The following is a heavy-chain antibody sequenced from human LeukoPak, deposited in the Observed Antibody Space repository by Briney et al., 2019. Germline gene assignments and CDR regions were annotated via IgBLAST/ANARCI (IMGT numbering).Heavy chain of an antibody. V-gene: IGHV4-59*01. CDR3: ARVLYYGSGSYSKTNWFDP. D-gene: IGHD3-10*01. Sequence: KPSETLSLTCTVSGGSTSSYYWSWIRQPPGKGLEWIGYIYYSGSTNYNPSLKSRVTISVDTSKNQFSLKLSSVTAADTAVYYCARVLYYGSGSYSKTNWFDPWGQGTLVTVSS. CDR1: GGSTSSYY. J-gene: IGHJ5*02. CDR2: IYYSGST.